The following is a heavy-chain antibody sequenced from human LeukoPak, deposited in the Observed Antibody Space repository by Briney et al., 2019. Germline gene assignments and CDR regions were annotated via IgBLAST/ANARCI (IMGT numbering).Heavy chain of an antibody. J-gene: IGHJ6*04. CDR1: GGSISSYY. Sequence: SSETLSLTCTVSGGSISSYYWSWIRQPPGKGLEWIGYIYYSGSTNYNPSLKSRVTISVDTSKNQFSLKLSSVTAADTAVYYCARHRYCSSTSCKDVWGKGTTVTISS. V-gene: IGHV4-59*08. CDR3: ARHRYCSSTSCKDV. CDR2: IYYSGST. D-gene: IGHD2-2*01.